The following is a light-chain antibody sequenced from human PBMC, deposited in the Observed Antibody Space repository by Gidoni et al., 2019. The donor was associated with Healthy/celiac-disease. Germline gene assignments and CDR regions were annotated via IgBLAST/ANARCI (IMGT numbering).Light chain of an antibody. Sequence: DIQLTQSPSFLSASEGDRVTITCRASQGISSYLAWYQQKPGKAPKLLIYAASTLQSGVPSRFSGSGSGTEFTLTISSLQPEDFATYYCQHPGFTFGPGTKVDIK. CDR1: QGISSY. CDR2: AAS. J-gene: IGKJ3*01. V-gene: IGKV1-9*01. CDR3: QHPGFT.